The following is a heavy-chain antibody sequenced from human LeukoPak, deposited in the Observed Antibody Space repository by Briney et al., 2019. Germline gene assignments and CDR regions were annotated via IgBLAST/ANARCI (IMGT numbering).Heavy chain of an antibody. CDR2: ISSSSDTI. V-gene: IGHV3-48*01. CDR1: GFTFSGNS. D-gene: IGHD4-17*01. J-gene: IGHJ4*02. CDR3: ARDRYGDYVVDY. Sequence: PGGSLRLSCAASGFTFSGNSMNWVRQAPGKGLEWVSYISSSSDTIYYADSAKGRFTISRDNAKKSLYLQMNSLRAEDTAVYYCARDRYGDYVVDYWGQGTLVTVSS.